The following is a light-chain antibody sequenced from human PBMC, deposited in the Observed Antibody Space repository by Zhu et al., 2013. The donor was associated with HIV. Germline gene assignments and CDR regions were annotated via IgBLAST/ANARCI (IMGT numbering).Light chain of an antibody. Sequence: DIQMTQSPSTLSASVGDSVTISCRASQSISVWLAWYQQKPGKAPKLLIYKASTLETGVPSRFSGSGSGTEFTLTISSLQPDDFATYYCQESYSSLWTFGQGTKLEIK. J-gene: IGKJ1*01. CDR1: QSISVW. V-gene: IGKV1-5*03. CDR2: KAS. CDR3: QESYSSLWT.